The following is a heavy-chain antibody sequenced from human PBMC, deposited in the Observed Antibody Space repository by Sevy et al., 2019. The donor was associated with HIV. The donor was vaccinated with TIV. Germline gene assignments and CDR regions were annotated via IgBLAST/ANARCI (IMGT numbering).Heavy chain of an antibody. CDR2: INHSGST. CDR3: ARARWXSGSYYXEPXXFDX. D-gene: IGHD1-26*01. V-gene: IGHV4-34*01. J-gene: IGHJ4*02. CDR1: GGXFSGYY. Sequence: SETLSLTCAVYGGXFSGYYWSWIRQPPGKGLEWIGEINHSGSTNYNPSLKSRVTISVDTSKNQFSLKLSSVTAADTAVYYCARARWXSGSYYXEPXXFDXWGQGTLVTVSS.